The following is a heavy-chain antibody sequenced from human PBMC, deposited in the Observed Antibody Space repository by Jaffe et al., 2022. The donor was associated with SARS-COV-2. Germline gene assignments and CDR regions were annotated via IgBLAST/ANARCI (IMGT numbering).Heavy chain of an antibody. J-gene: IGHJ4*02. V-gene: IGHV3-72*01. CDR3: CRSPHGSIGDS. D-gene: IGHD1-26*01. Sequence: EEQLVESGGGLVQPGGSLRLSCAVSGFTASEHSTDWVRQAPGEGLEWIGRVGNKASRYRTQYAASVEGRFIISTDDSKNSVSLQMSSLKTEDTAVYYCCRSPHGSIGDSWGQGTLVTVSS. CDR2: VGNKASRYRT. CDR1: GFTASEHS.